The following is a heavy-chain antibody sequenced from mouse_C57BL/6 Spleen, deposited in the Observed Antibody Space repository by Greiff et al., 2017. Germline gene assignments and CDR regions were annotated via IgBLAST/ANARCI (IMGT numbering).Heavy chain of an antibody. CDR1: GYTFTDYY. D-gene: IGHD3-2*02. V-gene: IGHV1-26*01. CDR2: INPNNGGT. CDR3: ARGPLQLKYAMDY. J-gene: IGHJ4*01. Sequence: EVQLQQSGPELVKPGASVKISCKASGYTFTDYYMNWVKQSHGKSLEWIGDINPNNGGTSYNQKFKGKATLTVDKSSSTAYMELRSLTSEDSAVYYCARGPLQLKYAMDYWGQGTSVTVSS.